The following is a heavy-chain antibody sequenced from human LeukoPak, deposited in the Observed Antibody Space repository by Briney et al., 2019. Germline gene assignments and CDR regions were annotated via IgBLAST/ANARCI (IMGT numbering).Heavy chain of an antibody. CDR2: IHPSGGRA. Sequence: ASVKVSCKASGYIFSRYYMHWIRQAPGQGLEWMGIIHPSGGRASYAQKFQGRVTMTRDTSTSTVNMELSSLRSEDTAVYYCARTLDYSSGWYDYWGQGTLVTVSS. CDR1: GYIFSRYY. V-gene: IGHV1-46*01. J-gene: IGHJ4*02. D-gene: IGHD6-19*01. CDR3: ARTLDYSSGWYDY.